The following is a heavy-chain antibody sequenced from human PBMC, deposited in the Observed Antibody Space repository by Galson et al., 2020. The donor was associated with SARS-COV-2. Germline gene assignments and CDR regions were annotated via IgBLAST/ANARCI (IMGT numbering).Heavy chain of an antibody. Sequence: NSGGSLRLSCAASGFTFSDYFMSWVRQAPGKGLEWVSYISSSGSYINYADSVKGRFTISRDNAKNSLNLQMNSLRVEDTAVYYCAIVGDCRGGICYGAEYFQHWGQCTLVTVSS. CDR3: AIVGDCRGGICYGAEYFQH. J-gene: IGHJ1*01. V-gene: IGHV3-11*04. D-gene: IGHD2-15*01. CDR2: ISSSGSYI. CDR1: GFTFSDYF.